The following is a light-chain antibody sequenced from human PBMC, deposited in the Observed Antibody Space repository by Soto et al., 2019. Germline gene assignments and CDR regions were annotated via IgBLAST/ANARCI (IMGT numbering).Light chain of an antibody. CDR1: QSVSSD. CDR3: QPYNNWPLT. J-gene: IGKJ4*01. CDR2: GAS. Sequence: ETVMTQSPATLSVSPGERATLSCRASQSVSSDLAWYQQRPGQAPRVLIYGASTRATGFPARFSGSGSGTEFTLTISSLQSEDFAVYYCQPYNNWPLTFGGGTKVDIK. V-gene: IGKV3-15*01.